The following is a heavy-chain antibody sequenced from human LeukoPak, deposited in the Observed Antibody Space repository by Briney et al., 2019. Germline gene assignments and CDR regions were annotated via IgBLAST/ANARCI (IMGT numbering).Heavy chain of an antibody. CDR2: ISWNSGSI. V-gene: IGHV3-9*01. CDR1: GFTFDDYA. D-gene: IGHD1-7*01. Sequence: GRSLRLSCAASGFTFDDYAMHWVRQAPGKGLEWVSGISWNSGSIGYVDSVKGRFTIFRDNAKNSLYLQMNSLRAEDTALYYCAKANWKYVSGYFDLWGRGTLVTVSS. CDR3: AKANWKYVSGYFDL. J-gene: IGHJ2*01.